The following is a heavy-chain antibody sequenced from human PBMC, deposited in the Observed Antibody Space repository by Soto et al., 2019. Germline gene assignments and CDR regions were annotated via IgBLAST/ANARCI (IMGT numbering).Heavy chain of an antibody. V-gene: IGHV3-49*04. J-gene: IGHJ6*02. CDR3: TRIHYYYYGMDV. Sequence: GGSLRLSCAASGFTFSNYEMNWVRQAPGKGLEWVGFIRSKAYGGTTEYAASVKGRFTISRDDSKSIAYLQMNSLKTEDTAVYYCTRIHYYYYGMDVWGQGTTVTVSS. D-gene: IGHD5-18*01. CDR2: IRSKAYGGTT. CDR1: GFTFSNYE.